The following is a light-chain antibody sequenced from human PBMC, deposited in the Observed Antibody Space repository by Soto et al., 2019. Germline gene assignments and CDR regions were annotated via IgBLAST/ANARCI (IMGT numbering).Light chain of an antibody. CDR2: GAS. CDR3: QQYNNWRSYT. CDR1: QSLSSRY. Sequence: EIVLTQSPGTLSLSPGERVTLSCRAIQSLSSRYLAWYQQKPGQAPRLLIYGASTRATGIPDRFSGSGSGTDFTLTISSLQSEDFAVYFCQQYNNWRSYTFGQGTKVDI. V-gene: IGKV3-15*01. J-gene: IGKJ2*01.